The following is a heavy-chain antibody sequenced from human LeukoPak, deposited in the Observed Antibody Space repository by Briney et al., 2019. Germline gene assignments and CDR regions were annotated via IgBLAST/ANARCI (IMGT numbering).Heavy chain of an antibody. Sequence: PSETLSLTCTVSGGSITSGGFYWSWIRQPPGKGLEWIVYIYYSGSTYYNPSLKSRVTISVDTSKNQFSLKLSSVTAADTAVYYCARGGKAAVRFDLWGRGTLVTVSS. CDR3: ARGGKAAVRFDL. D-gene: IGHD2-15*01. CDR2: IYYSGST. J-gene: IGHJ2*01. CDR1: GGSITSGGFY. V-gene: IGHV4-30-4*01.